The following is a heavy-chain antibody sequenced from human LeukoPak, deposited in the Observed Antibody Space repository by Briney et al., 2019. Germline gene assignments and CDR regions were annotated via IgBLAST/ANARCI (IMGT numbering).Heavy chain of an antibody. CDR1: GFTFSSFE. J-gene: IGHJ6*01. V-gene: IGHV3-48*03. D-gene: IGHD3-10*01. CDR3: ARVRGSNYYYYGMDV. Sequence: GGSLRLSCAAPGFTFSSFEMNWVRQAPGKGLEWVSYIVSSGTTIYYADSVKGRFTISRDNAKNSLYLQMNSLRAEDTAIYYCARVRGSNYYYYGMDVWGQGTTVTVSS. CDR2: IVSSGTTI.